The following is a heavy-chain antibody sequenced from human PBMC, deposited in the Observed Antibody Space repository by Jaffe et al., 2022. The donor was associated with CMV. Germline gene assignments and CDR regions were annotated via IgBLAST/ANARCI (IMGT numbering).Heavy chain of an antibody. CDR2: IFSNDEK. CDR3: ARIMANWGSSSWYGGVDY. CDR1: GFSLSNARMG. D-gene: IGHD6-13*01. Sequence: QVTLKESGPVLVKPTETLTLTCTVSGFSLSNARMGVTWIRQPPGKALEWLAHIFSNDEKSYNTSLKSRLTISKDTSKSQVVLTMTNMDPVDTATYYCARIMANWGSSSWYGGVDYWGQGTLVTVSS. J-gene: IGHJ4*02. V-gene: IGHV2-26*01.